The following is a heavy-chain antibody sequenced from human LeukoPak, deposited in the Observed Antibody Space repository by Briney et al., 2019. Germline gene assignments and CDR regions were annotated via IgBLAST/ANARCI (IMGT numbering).Heavy chain of an antibody. CDR3: ARGGMAVAVFDP. CDR2: LHTTGGT. J-gene: IGHJ5*02. D-gene: IGHD6-13*01. CDR1: GASISSGNYY. Sequence: SETLSLTCIVSGASISSGNYYWTWIRQPAGKGLEWIGRLHTTGGTNYNPSFKSRLSISGDTSKNQFSLQLSSVTAVDTAVYYCARGGMAVAVFDPWGQGTLVTVSS. V-gene: IGHV4-61*02.